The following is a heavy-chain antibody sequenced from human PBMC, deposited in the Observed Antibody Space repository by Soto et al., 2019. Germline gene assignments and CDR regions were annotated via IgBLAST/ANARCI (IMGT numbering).Heavy chain of an antibody. CDR3: VRSDGDYDYYMDV. CDR2: ISYDGSNK. V-gene: IGHV3-30*03. J-gene: IGHJ6*03. CDR1: GFTFSSYG. Sequence: QVQLVESGGGVVQPGRSLRLSCAASGFTFSSYGMHWVRQAPGKGLEWVAVISYDGSNKYYADSVKGRFTISRDNSKNTLYLQMNSLRAEDTAVYYCVRSDGDYDYYMDVWGKGTTVTVSS. D-gene: IGHD4-17*01.